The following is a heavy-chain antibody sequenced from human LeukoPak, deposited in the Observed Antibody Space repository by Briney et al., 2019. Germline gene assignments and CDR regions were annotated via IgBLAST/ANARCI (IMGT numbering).Heavy chain of an antibody. V-gene: IGHV1-46*01. Sequence: ASVKVSCKASGYTFSSYYMHWVRQAPGQGLEWMGIINPSGGSTTYAQKFHGRVTMTRDTSTSTVYMELSSLRSEDTGVYYCARGGSFYFDYWGQGTLVTVSS. D-gene: IGHD1-1*01. CDR1: GYTFSSYY. CDR2: INPSGGST. CDR3: ARGGSFYFDY. J-gene: IGHJ4*02.